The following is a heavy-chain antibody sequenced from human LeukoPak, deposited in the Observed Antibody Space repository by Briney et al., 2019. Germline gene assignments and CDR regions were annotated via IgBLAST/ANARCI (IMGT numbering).Heavy chain of an antibody. Sequence: GASVKVSCKASGYTFTSYGINWVRQATGQGLEWMGWMNPNSGNTGYAQKFQGRVTITRNTSISTAYMELSSLRSEDTAVYYCARVQQYYYDSSGYLGPWGQGTLVTVSS. V-gene: IGHV1-8*03. J-gene: IGHJ5*02. CDR1: GYTFTSYG. CDR3: ARVQQYYYDSSGYLGP. D-gene: IGHD3-22*01. CDR2: MNPNSGNT.